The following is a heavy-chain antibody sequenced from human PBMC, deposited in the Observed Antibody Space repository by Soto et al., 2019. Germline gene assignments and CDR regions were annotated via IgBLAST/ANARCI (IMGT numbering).Heavy chain of an antibody. CDR3: AHRHYSRGSCYNFDY. CDR2: IYWDDDK. CDR1: GFSLSTTGVS. J-gene: IGHJ4*02. Sequence: QITLKESGPTLVKPTQTLTLTCTFSGFSLSTTGVSVGWIRQPPGKALDWLALIYWDDDKRCNPSLKSRITITKDTPKNQVVHTMTDKDPEDTATYYCAHRHYSRGSCYNFDYWGLGTLVTVSS. V-gene: IGHV2-5*02. D-gene: IGHD2-15*01.